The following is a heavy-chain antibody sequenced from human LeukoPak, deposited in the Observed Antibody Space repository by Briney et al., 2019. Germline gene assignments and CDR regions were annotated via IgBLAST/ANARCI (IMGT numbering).Heavy chain of an antibody. CDR2: IYHSGST. D-gene: IGHD3-16*01. CDR1: GDSLTSRAYY. Sequence: PSETLSLTCNVSGDSLTSRAYYWSWIRQHPGTGLEWIGYIYHSGSTYYNPSLMTRVSMSVDTSKNQFSLKLTSMTAADSAVYYCARDMFVGGLDVWGKGTTVTVSS. V-gene: IGHV4-31*03. J-gene: IGHJ6*04. CDR3: ARDMFVGGLDV.